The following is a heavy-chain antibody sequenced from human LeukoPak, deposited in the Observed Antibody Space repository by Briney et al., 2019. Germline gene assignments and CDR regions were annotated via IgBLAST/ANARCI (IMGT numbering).Heavy chain of an antibody. J-gene: IGHJ5*02. CDR1: GGSFSGYY. CDR2: INHSGST. CDR3: ARECDILTGYWKKYNWFDP. Sequence: SETLSLTCAVYGGSFSGYYWSWIRQPPGKGLEWIGEINHSGSTNYNPSLKSRLTISVDTSKNQFSLKLSSVTAADTAVYYCARECDILTGYWKKYNWFDPWGQGTLVTVSS. V-gene: IGHV4-34*01. D-gene: IGHD3-9*01.